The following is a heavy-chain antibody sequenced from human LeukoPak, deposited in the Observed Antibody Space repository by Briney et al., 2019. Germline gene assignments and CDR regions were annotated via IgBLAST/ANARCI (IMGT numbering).Heavy chain of an antibody. Sequence: GSLRLSCAASGFTFSSYAMSWVRQAPGKGLEWVSAISGSGGSTYYADSVKGRFTISRDNSKNTLYLQMNSLRAEDTAVYYCARVYSSGWSRDFDYWGQGTLVTVSS. J-gene: IGHJ4*02. D-gene: IGHD6-19*01. CDR3: ARVYSSGWSRDFDY. CDR2: ISGSGGST. V-gene: IGHV3-23*01. CDR1: GFTFSSYA.